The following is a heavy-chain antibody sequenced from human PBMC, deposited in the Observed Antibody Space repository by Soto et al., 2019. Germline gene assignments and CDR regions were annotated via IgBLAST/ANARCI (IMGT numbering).Heavy chain of an antibody. CDR3: TSGSVEGV. CDR2: IKTNGEGGTT. CDR1: GFTISNAW. D-gene: IGHD2-15*01. Sequence: EAQLVESGGGLVKPGGSLRLSCAASGFTISNAWMNWVRQAPGKGLEWVGGIKTNGEGGTTDYAAPVKGRFVISRDDSKNTLYLQMNSLRPDDTAVYYCTSGSVEGVWGQGTTVTVSS. J-gene: IGHJ6*02. V-gene: IGHV3-15*07.